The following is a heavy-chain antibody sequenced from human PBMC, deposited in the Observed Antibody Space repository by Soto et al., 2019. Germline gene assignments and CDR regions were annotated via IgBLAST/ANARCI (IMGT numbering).Heavy chain of an antibody. Sequence: SETLSLTCSVAGASISSSSNYWGWIRQPPGKGLEWIGSIYYSGNTYYNPSLESRITISLDTSKNQVPLKVYSVTAADTAVYYCARHSDDDYTTLDYWGQGTLVTVSS. CDR1: GASISSSSNY. D-gene: IGHD4-4*01. CDR2: IYYSGNT. J-gene: IGHJ4*02. CDR3: ARHSDDDYTTLDY. V-gene: IGHV4-39*01.